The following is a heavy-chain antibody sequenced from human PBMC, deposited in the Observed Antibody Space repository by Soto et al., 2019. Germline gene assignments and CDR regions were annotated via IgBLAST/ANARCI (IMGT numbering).Heavy chain of an antibody. D-gene: IGHD3-10*01. CDR1: GGSISSYY. CDR2: MYNSGST. CDR3: ASMGYHYGSGSYPLDY. V-gene: IGHV4-59*08. Sequence: SETLSLTCTVSGGSISSYYWTWIRQPPGKGLQWIGFMYNSGSTHYNPSLKSRVTISLDTSKNLFSLNLRSVTAADTAVYYCASMGYHYGSGSYPLDYWGQGTLVTVSS. J-gene: IGHJ4*02.